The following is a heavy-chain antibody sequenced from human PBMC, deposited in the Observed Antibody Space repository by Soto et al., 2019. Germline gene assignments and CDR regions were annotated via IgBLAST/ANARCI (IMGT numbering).Heavy chain of an antibody. Sequence: PSETLSLTCTVSGGSISTYYWSWIRQPPGKGLELIGYVYYSGNTNYNPSLKSRVTMSVDTSKSQFSLKMSSVTAADTAVYYCARATYYYDRSGYLYYFDYWGQGTLVTVSS. CDR2: VYYSGNT. CDR1: GGSISTYY. CDR3: ARATYYYDRSGYLYYFDY. V-gene: IGHV4-59*01. D-gene: IGHD3-22*01. J-gene: IGHJ4*02.